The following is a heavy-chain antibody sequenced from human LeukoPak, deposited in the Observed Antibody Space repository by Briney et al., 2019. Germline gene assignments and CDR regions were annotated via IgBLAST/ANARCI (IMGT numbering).Heavy chain of an antibody. CDR1: GGSISSYY. D-gene: IGHD6-19*01. Sequence: SETLSLTCTVSGGSISSYYWSWIRQPAGKGLEWIGRIYTSGSTNYNPSLKSRVTISVDTSKNQFSLKLSSVTAADTAVYYCARRHSSGWFVDYWGQGTLVTVSS. V-gene: IGHV4-4*07. CDR2: IYTSGST. CDR3: ARRHSSGWFVDY. J-gene: IGHJ4*02.